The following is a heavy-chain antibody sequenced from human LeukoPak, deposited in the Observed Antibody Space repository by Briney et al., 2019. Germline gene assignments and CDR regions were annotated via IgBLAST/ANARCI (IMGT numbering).Heavy chain of an antibody. J-gene: IGHJ4*02. Sequence: ESGPTLVKPTQTLTLTCTFSGFSLSTSGVGVGWIRQPPGKALEWLALIYWDDDKRYSPSLESRLTITTDTSKNQVVLTMTNMDPVDTATYYCAHRRLGFDYWGQGTLVTVSS. CDR1: GFSLSTSGVG. D-gene: IGHD7-27*01. CDR3: AHRRLGFDY. V-gene: IGHV2-5*02. CDR2: IYWDDDK.